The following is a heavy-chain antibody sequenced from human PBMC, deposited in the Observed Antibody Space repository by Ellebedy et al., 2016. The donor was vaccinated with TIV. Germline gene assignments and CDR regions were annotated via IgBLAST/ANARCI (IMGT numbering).Heavy chain of an antibody. CDR3: ARDVLGSWLVPVDY. D-gene: IGHD6-19*01. CDR2: ISTYNGNT. Sequence: AASVKVSCKASGYTFTSFGISWVRQAPGQGLEWMGWISTYNGNTDYSQKLQGRVTMTTDTSTSTAYMELRSLRSDDTAMYYCARDVLGSWLVPVDYWGQGTLVTVSS. CDR1: GYTFTSFG. J-gene: IGHJ4*02. V-gene: IGHV1-18*04.